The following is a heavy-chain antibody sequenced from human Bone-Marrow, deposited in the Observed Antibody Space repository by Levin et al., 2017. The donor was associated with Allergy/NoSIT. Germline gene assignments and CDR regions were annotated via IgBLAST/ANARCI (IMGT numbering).Heavy chain of an antibody. Sequence: AGGSLRLSCAASGFIFSDYFMSWVRQAPGKGLEWVSYISSSTSTFFYTDSVKGRFTISRDNDENSLFFQINNLRAEDKAVYYCARIIARSGVGTVRWYGMDLWGQGTTVTVSS. CDR2: ISSSTSTF. CDR1: GFIFSDYF. V-gene: IGHV3-11*01. D-gene: IGHD4-23*01. CDR3: ARIIARSGVGTVRWYGMDL. J-gene: IGHJ6*02.